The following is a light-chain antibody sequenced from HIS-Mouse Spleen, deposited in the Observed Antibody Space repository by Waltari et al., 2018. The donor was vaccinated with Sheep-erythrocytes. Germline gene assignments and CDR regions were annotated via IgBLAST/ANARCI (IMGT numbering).Light chain of an antibody. Sequence: QSALTQPPSASGSPGQSVTIPCTGTSSDVGGYNYVSWYQQHPGKAPKLMIYEASKRPSGVPDRFSGSKSGNTASLTVSGLQAEDEADYYCSSYAGSNNWVFGGGTKLTVL. CDR2: EAS. V-gene: IGLV2-8*01. CDR1: SSDVGGYNY. J-gene: IGLJ3*02. CDR3: SSYAGSNNWV.